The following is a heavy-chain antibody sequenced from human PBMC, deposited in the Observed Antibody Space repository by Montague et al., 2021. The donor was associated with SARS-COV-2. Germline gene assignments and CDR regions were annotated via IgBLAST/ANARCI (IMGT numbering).Heavy chain of an antibody. CDR2: IYYSGXT. J-gene: IGHJ4*02. CDR1: GGSISSSSYY. CDR3: ATRGQNNSSWVFDY. Sequence: SETLSLTCTVSGGSISSSSYYWNWIRQPPGKGLEWLGSIYYSGXTXYXXXXKXRVTMSVDTSKNQFSLKLSSVTAADTTVYYCATRGQNNSSWVFDYWGQGTLVTVSS. V-gene: IGHV4-39*01. D-gene: IGHD6-13*01.